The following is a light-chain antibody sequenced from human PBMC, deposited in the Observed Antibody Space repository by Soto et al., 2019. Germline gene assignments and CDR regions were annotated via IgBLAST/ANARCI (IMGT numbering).Light chain of an antibody. CDR2: RAS. J-gene: IGKJ1*01. CDR3: QQYNGYSRT. CDR1: QSVSRS. V-gene: IGKV1-5*03. Sequence: DIQMTQSPSTLSASVGDTVTITCRASQSVSRSLAWYQQKPGKAPNVLISRASDLESGVPSRFSGSGSGTEFTLTISNLQPEDFATYYCQQYNGYSRTLGQGTKVDIK.